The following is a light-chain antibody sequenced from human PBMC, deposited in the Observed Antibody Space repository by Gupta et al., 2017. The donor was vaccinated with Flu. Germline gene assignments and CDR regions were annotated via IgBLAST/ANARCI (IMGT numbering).Light chain of an antibody. CDR3: SSYTSSSTRV. CDR2: EVS. Sequence: QSALTQPASVSGSPGQSITILCTGTSSDVGGYNYVSWYQQHPGKAPKLMIYEVSNRPSGVSNRFSGSKSGNTASLTISGLQAEDEADYYCSSYTSSSTRVFGGGTKLTVL. V-gene: IGLV2-14*01. CDR1: SSDVGGYNY. J-gene: IGLJ3*02.